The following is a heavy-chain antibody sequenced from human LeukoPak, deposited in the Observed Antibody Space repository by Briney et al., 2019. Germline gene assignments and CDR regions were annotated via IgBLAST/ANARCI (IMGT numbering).Heavy chain of an antibody. CDR1: GYTFTGHY. Sequence: SVKVSCKASGYTFTGHYMHWVRQAPGQGLERQGWINSDSGGTKYAQKFQGSVIMTRVTSISTAYMVLSRLKSDDTAVYYCARGRVHSWSDAFDIWGQGTTVTVSS. D-gene: IGHD1-1*01. CDR2: INSDSGGT. CDR3: ARGRVHSWSDAFDI. J-gene: IGHJ3*02. V-gene: IGHV1-2*02.